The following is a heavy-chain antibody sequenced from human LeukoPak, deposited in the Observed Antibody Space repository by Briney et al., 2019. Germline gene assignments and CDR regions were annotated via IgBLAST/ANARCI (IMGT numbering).Heavy chain of an antibody. D-gene: IGHD2-8*02. CDR2: INPNSGGT. CDR1: GYTFTDNH. V-gene: IGHV1-2*02. Sequence: ASVKVSCKASGYTFTDNHLHWVRQAPGQGLEWMGWINPNSGGTNYAQKFQGRVTMTRDTSISTAYIELNRLRSDDTAVYYCARGYCTGGRCSGAWFDPRGQGTLITVSS. CDR3: ARGYCTGGRCSGAWFDP. J-gene: IGHJ5*02.